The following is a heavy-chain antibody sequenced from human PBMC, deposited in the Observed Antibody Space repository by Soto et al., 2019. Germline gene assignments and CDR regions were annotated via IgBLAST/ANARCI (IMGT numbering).Heavy chain of an antibody. CDR2: ISYDGSNK. CDR1: GFTFSSYA. D-gene: IGHD6-13*01. Sequence: PGGALRLSCAASGFTFSSYAMHWVRQAPGKGLEWVAVISYDGSNKYYADSVKGRFTISRDNSKNTLYLQMNSLRAEDTAVYYCAREEIAAARGYYYYGMDVWGQGTTVTVPS. J-gene: IGHJ6*02. V-gene: IGHV3-30-3*01. CDR3: AREEIAAARGYYYYGMDV.